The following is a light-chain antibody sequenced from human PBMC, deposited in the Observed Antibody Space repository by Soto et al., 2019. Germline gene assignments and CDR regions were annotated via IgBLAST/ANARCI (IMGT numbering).Light chain of an antibody. CDR2: DAS. V-gene: IGKV3-11*01. Sequence: KVMKQAPTCPFVAPGGRRILSRRASQSVRTYLAWYQQKPGQAPRLLIYDASNRATGIPARFSGSGSGTDFTLTISSLEPEDFAVYFCQQRSNSIIFGQGTRLEIK. CDR3: QQRSNSII. CDR1: QSVRTY. J-gene: IGKJ5*01.